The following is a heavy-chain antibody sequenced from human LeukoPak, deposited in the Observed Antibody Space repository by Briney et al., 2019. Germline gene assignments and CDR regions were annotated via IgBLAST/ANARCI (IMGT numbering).Heavy chain of an antibody. CDR3: ARHKSLNWFDP. CDR1: GYSFTSYW. V-gene: IGHV5-51*01. Sequence: GESLKISCKGSGYSFTSYWIGWVRQMPGKGLEWMGIIYPGDSDTRYSPSFQGQATISADKSISTAYLQCSSLKASDTAMYYCARHKSLNWFDPWGQGTLVTVSS. J-gene: IGHJ5*02. CDR2: IYPGDSDT.